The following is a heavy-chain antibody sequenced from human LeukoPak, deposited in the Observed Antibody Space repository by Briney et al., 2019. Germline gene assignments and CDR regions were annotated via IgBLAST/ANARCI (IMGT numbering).Heavy chain of an antibody. D-gene: IGHD3-22*01. V-gene: IGHV1-2*02. CDR1: RYTFTGYY. CDR2: INPNSGGT. J-gene: IGHJ3*02. CDR3: ARVRGYYYDSSPDDAFDI. Sequence: ASVKVSCKASRYTFTGYYMHWVRQAPGQGLEWMGWINPNSGGTNYAQKFQGRVTMTRDTSISTAYMELSRLRSDDTAVYYCARVRGYYYDSSPDDAFDIWGQGTMVTVSS.